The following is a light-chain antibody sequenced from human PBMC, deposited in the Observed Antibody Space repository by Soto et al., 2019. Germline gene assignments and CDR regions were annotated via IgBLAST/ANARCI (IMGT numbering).Light chain of an antibody. CDR2: SAS. V-gene: IGKV1-39*01. CDR3: QQSFSTPT. Sequence: DIQMTRSPSSLSTSVVDIVTMTCRASQRINIYLNWYRQKPGKAPELLIYSASNLQSGVPSRFSGSGSGTDFTLTISSLQTEDFATYYCQQSFSTPTFGQGTRLEIK. CDR1: QRINIY. J-gene: IGKJ5*01.